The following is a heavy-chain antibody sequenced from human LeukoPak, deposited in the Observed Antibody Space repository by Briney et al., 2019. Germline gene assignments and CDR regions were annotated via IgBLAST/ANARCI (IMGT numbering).Heavy chain of an antibody. CDR2: ISSSSSYI. V-gene: IGHV3-21*01. D-gene: IGHD3-22*01. CDR3: ARGYYYDSSGHYYFDY. CDR1: GFTFSSYS. J-gene: IGHJ4*02. Sequence: GGSLRLSCAASGFTFSSYSMNWVRQAPGKGLEWVSSISSSSSYIYYADSVKGRFTISRDNAKNSLYLQMNSLRAEDTAVYYCARGYYYDSSGHYYFDYWGQGTLVTVSS.